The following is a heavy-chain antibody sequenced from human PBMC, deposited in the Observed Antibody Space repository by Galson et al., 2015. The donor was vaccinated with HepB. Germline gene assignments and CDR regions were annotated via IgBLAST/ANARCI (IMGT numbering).Heavy chain of an antibody. J-gene: IGHJ4*02. Sequence: SLRLSCAASGFNLRNCNMNWVRQAPGKGLEWVAHVTKSGTRTIYADSVRGRFTIYRDNARNSLYLQMTGLRAEDTAMYYCARDEYSGFDWGPDYWGQGILVTVSS. CDR2: VTKSGTRT. V-gene: IGHV3-48*03. CDR3: ARDEYSGFDWGPDY. D-gene: IGHD5-12*01. CDR1: GFNLRNCN.